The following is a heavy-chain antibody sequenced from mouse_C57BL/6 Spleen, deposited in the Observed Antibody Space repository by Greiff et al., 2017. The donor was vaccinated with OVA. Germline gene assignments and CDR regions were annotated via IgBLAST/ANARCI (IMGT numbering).Heavy chain of an antibody. CDR1: GYTFTSYW. J-gene: IGHJ2*01. CDR3: ARERVRLQNYFDY. CDR2: IDPNSGGT. Sequence: QVHVKQPGAELVKPGASVKLSCKASGYTFTSYWMHWVKQRPGRGLEWIGRIDPNSGGTKYNEKFKSKTTLTVDKPSSTADMQLSSLTSEDSAVYYCARERVRLQNYFDYWGQGTTLTVSS. V-gene: IGHV1-72*01.